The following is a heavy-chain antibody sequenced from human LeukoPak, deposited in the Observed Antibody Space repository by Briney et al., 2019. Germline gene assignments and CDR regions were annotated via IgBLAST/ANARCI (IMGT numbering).Heavy chain of an antibody. D-gene: IGHD3-22*01. CDR3: AKLSGYYLGTNFDY. J-gene: IGHJ4*02. Sequence: TGGSLRLSCAASGFTFSSYAMSWVRQAPGKGLEWVSAISGSGGSTYYADSVKGRFTISGDNSKNTLYLQMNSLRAEDTAVYYCAKLSGYYLGTNFDYWGQGTLVTVSS. CDR2: ISGSGGST. V-gene: IGHV3-23*01. CDR1: GFTFSSYA.